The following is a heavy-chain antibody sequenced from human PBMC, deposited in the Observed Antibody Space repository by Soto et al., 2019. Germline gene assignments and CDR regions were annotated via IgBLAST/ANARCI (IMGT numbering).Heavy chain of an antibody. Sequence: QEQLVQSGPEVKKPGASVKVSCESSGYTFIGFSLHWVRQAPGQGLEWMGWINPKNGDTYYAQKFQGRVTMTRDTSINTVYMELNSLKSDDTAVYHCSKGRWTVGHCSGGSCYDGMDVWGQGTTVTVSS. J-gene: IGHJ6*02. D-gene: IGHD2-15*01. V-gene: IGHV1-2*02. CDR3: SKGRWTVGHCSGGSCYDGMDV. CDR2: INPKNGDT. CDR1: GYTFIGFS.